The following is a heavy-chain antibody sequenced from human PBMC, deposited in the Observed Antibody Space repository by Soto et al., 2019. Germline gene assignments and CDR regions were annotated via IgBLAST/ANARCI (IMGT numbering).Heavy chain of an antibody. CDR3: ARDVEQLAPTYYYYGMDV. CDR2: ISYDGSNK. J-gene: IGHJ6*02. Sequence: QVQLVESGGGVVQPGRSLRLSCAASGFTFSSYAMHWVRQAPGKGLEWVAVISYDGSNKYYADSVKGRFTISRDNSKNTLYLQMKSLRAEDTAVYYCARDVEQLAPTYYYYGMDVWGQGTTVTVSS. V-gene: IGHV3-30-3*01. CDR1: GFTFSSYA. D-gene: IGHD6-13*01.